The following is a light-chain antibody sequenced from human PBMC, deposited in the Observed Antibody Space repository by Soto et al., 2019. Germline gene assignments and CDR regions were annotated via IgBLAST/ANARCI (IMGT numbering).Light chain of an antibody. CDR2: GAS. V-gene: IGKV3-15*01. CDR1: QSISNN. CDR3: QQYNNWPRT. Sequence: EIVMTQSPATLSVSPGEGATLFCRASQSISNNLAWYQQKPGQAPRLLIYGASTRATGIPARFNGSGSGTEFTLTISSLQSEDFAVYYCQQYNNWPRTFGQGTKVDIK. J-gene: IGKJ1*01.